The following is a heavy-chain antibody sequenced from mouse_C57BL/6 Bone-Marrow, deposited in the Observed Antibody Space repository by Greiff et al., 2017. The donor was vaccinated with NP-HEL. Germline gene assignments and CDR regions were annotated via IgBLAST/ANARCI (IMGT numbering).Heavy chain of an antibody. J-gene: IGHJ2*01. Sequence: QVQLQQSGPELVKPGASVKISCKASGYAFSSSWMNWVKQRPGKGLEWIGRIYPGDGDTNYNGKFKGKATLTADKSSSTAYMQLSSLTSDDSSVYFCAREGGLSYFDYWGQGTTLTVSS. CDR2: IYPGDGDT. CDR3: AREGGLSYFDY. D-gene: IGHD3-1*01. V-gene: IGHV1-82*01. CDR1: GYAFSSSW.